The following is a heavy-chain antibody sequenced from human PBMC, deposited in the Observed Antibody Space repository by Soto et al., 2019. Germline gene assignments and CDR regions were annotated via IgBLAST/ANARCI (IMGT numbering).Heavy chain of an antibody. CDR3: ARAYRINGWSDYFFDY. CDR2: IYYTGFT. V-gene: IGHV4-30-4*08. D-gene: IGHD6-19*01. CDR1: GDSISGNNW. J-gene: IGHJ4*02. Sequence: PSETLSLTCAVSGDSISGNNWWSWIRQPPGKGLEWIGDIYYTGFTFYNPSLKSRLTISLDSSKNQFSLRLNSVTAADTAVYFCARAYRINGWSDYFFDYWGQGTLVTVSS.